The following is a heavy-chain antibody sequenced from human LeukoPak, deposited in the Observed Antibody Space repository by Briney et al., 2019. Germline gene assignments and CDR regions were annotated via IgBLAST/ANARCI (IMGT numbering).Heavy chain of an antibody. V-gene: IGHV3-48*03. CDR3: ARESSIDYDFWSGYFDGGGAFDI. Sequence: PGGSLRLPCAASGLTFSSYEMNWVRQAPGKGLEWVSYISSSGSTIYYADSVKGRFTISRDNAKNSLYLQMNRLRAEDTAVYYCARESSIDYDFWSGYFDGGGAFDIWGQGTMVTVSS. CDR1: GLTFSSYE. J-gene: IGHJ3*02. CDR2: ISSSGSTI. D-gene: IGHD3-3*01.